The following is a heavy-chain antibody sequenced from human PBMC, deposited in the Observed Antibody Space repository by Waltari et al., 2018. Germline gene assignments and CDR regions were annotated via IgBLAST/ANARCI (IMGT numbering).Heavy chain of an antibody. D-gene: IGHD3-9*01. V-gene: IGHV4-39*01. Sequence: QLRESGPGLVKPSETLSLRCSVPGGSINSSSYFLAWIRQPPGKGLEWIGSIFYSGTTYQNPSLKSRVAMSIDTSNNHFSLRMTSMTAADTAMYYCARHEDDVSTGHFTWFDSWGQGTLVIVSS. CDR3: ARHEDDVSTGHFTWFDS. CDR2: IFYSGTT. CDR1: GGSINSSSYF. J-gene: IGHJ5*01.